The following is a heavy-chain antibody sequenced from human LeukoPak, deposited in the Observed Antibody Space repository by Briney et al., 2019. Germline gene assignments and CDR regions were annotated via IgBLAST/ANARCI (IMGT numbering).Heavy chain of an antibody. CDR2: ISSSGTYI. CDR3: ARDGGDGFNSGGDY. J-gene: IGHJ4*02. D-gene: IGHD5-24*01. CDR1: GFTFSSYS. V-gene: IGHV3-21*01. Sequence: PGESLTLSCAASGFTFSSYSMNWVRQAPGQGLDLVSSISSSGTYIYFADSVKGRFTISRDNAKNPLYLQMNSLRAEDTAVYYCARDGGDGFNSGGDYWGQGTMVTV.